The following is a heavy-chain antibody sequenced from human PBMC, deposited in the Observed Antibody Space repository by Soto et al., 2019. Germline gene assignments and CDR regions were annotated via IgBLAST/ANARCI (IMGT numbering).Heavy chain of an antibody. D-gene: IGHD2-2*01. Sequence: QVQLVESGGGVVQPGRSLRLSCAASGFTFSSYGMHWVRQAPGKGLEWVAVIWYDGSNKYYADSVKGRFTISRDNSKNTQYLQMNSLRDEDTAVYYWARDKARRYCSSTSCHGWFDPWGQGTLVTVSS. CDR1: GFTFSSYG. J-gene: IGHJ5*02. CDR2: IWYDGSNK. CDR3: ARDKARRYCSSTSCHGWFDP. V-gene: IGHV3-33*01.